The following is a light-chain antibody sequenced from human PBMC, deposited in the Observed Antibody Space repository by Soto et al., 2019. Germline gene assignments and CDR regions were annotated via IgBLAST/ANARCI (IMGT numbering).Light chain of an antibody. CDR1: QSISSY. Sequence: DIQMTQSPSSLSASVGDRVTITCRASQSISSYLNWYQQKPGKAPKLLIYKASTLKSGVPSRFSGSGSGTEFTLTISRLQPDDVATYYCLQYSSHSWTFGQGTKVDI. CDR3: LQYSSHSWT. CDR2: KAS. J-gene: IGKJ1*01. V-gene: IGKV1-5*03.